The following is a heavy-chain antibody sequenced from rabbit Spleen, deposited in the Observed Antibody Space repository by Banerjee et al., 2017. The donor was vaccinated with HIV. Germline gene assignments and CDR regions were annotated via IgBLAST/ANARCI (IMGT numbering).Heavy chain of an antibody. CDR2: IYAGSSDTT. J-gene: IGHJ4*01. Sequence: QEQLVESGGGLVQPEGSLTLTCTASGFSFSSSYWICWVRQAPGKGLEWIACIYAGSSDTTHYANWAKGRFTISKTSSTTVTLQMTSLTAADTATYFCARDNYGDVGCVYGYDLWGPGTLVTVS. V-gene: IGHV1S45*01. CDR3: ARDNYGDVGCVYGYDL. D-gene: IGHD6-1*01. CDR1: GFSFSSSYW.